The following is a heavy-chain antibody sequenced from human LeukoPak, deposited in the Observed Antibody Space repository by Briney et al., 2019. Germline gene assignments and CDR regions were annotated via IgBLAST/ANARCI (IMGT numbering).Heavy chain of an antibody. V-gene: IGHV3-11*04. J-gene: IGHJ6*04. CDR3: AELGITMIGGV. CDR2: ISRSGSTR. Sequence: GGSLRLSCAPSGFTVSSNYMSWVRQAPGKGLEWVSYISRSGSTRYYADSVKGRFTISRDNAKNSLYLQMNSLRAEDTAVYYCAELGITMIGGVWGKGATVTISS. CDR1: GFTVSSNY. D-gene: IGHD3-10*02.